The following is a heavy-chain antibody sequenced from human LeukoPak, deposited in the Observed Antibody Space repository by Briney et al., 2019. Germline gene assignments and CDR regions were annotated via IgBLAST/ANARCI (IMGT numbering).Heavy chain of an antibody. D-gene: IGHD6-19*01. CDR3: ARSPLYSSARRDGYYYYGMDV. CDR2: IIPIFGTA. J-gene: IGHJ6*02. V-gene: IGHV1-69*13. CDR1: GGTFSSYA. Sequence: SVKVSCKASGGTFSSYAISWVRQAPGQGLEWMGGIIPIFGTANYAQKFQGRVTITADESTSTAYMELSSLGSEDTAVYYCARSPLYSSARRDGYYYYGMDVWGQGTTVTVSS.